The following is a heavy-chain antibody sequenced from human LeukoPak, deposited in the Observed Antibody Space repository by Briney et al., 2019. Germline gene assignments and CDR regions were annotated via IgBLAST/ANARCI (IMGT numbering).Heavy chain of an antibody. CDR2: INHSGST. CDR1: GGSFSGYY. J-gene: IGHJ4*02. CDR3: ARTSTTVTPDY. V-gene: IGHV4-34*01. Sequence: PSETLSLTCAVYGGSFSGYYWSWIRQPPGKGLEWIGEINHSGSTNHNPSLKSRVTISVDTSKNQFSLKLSSVTAADTAVYYCARTSTTVTPDYWGQGTLVTVSS. D-gene: IGHD4-17*01.